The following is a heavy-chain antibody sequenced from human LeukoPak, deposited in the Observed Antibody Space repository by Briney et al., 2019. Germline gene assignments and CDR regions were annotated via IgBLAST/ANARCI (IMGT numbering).Heavy chain of an antibody. CDR3: ARDLNLAALVDY. J-gene: IGHJ4*02. D-gene: IGHD6-13*01. V-gene: IGHV1-8*01. Sequence: KVSCKASGYTFTSYDINWVRQATGQGLEWMGWMNPNSGNTGYAQKFQGRVTMTRNTSISTAYMELSSLRSEDTAVYYCARDLNLAALVDYWGQGTLVTVSS. CDR1: GYTFTSYD. CDR2: MNPNSGNT.